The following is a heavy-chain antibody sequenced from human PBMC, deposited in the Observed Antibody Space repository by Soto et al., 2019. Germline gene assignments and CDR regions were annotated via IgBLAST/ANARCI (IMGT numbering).Heavy chain of an antibody. J-gene: IGHJ6*02. CDR1: GFTFSSYG. Sequence: GGSLRLSCAASGFTFSSYGMHWVRQAPGKGLEWVAVISYDGSNKYYADSVKGRFSISRDNSKNTLYLQMNSLRAEDTAVYYCAKDRKGTYYYDSSGYSAGPYYYYYGMDVWGQGTTVTVSS. CDR2: ISYDGSNK. CDR3: AKDRKGTYYYDSSGYSAGPYYYYYGMDV. V-gene: IGHV3-30*18. D-gene: IGHD3-22*01.